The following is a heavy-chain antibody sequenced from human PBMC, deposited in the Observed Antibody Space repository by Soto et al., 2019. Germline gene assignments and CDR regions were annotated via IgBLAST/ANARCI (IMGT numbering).Heavy chain of an antibody. D-gene: IGHD6-19*01. V-gene: IGHV3-7*03. CDR2: IKQDGSEK. CDR1: GFTFSRYW. Sequence: GGSLRLSCAASGFTFSRYWMSWVRQAPGKGLEWVANIKQDGSEKYYVDSVKGRFTISRDNAKNSLYLQMSSLRAEDTAVYYCEQESGIAVAATDIDYRGQGAMVTVCS. CDR3: EQESGIAVAATDIDY. J-gene: IGHJ4*02.